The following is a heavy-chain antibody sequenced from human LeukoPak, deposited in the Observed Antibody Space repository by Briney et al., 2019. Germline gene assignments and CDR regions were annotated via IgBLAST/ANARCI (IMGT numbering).Heavy chain of an antibody. CDR3: ARLSSSWYGGFDY. CDR2: INSDGSST. D-gene: IGHD6-13*01. J-gene: IGHJ4*02. V-gene: IGHV3-74*01. CDR1: GFTVSSNY. Sequence: GGSLRLSCAASGFTVSSNYMSWVRQAPGKGLVWVSRINSDGSSTSYADSVKGRFTISRDNAKNTLFLQMNSLRAEDTAVYYCARLSSSWYGGFDYWGQGTLVTVSS.